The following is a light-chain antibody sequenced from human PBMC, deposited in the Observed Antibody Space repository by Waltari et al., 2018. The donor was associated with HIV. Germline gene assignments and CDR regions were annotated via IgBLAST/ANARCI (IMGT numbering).Light chain of an antibody. CDR2: ASS. Sequence: DIQLTQSPSCLSASIADIVTITGRASRDINSYLAWYQQRPGKAPNLLLFASSTLHSGVPSRFSGSGSGTEFTLTITSLQPEDFATYFCQQLDSYRSFGAGTSVE. V-gene: IGKV1-9*01. CDR3: QQLDSYRS. J-gene: IGKJ4*01. CDR1: RDINSY.